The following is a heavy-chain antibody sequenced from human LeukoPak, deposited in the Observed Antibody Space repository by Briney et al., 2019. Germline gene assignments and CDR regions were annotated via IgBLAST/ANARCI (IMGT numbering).Heavy chain of an antibody. V-gene: IGHV3-20*04. CDR2: INWNGGST. D-gene: IGHD4-17*01. Sequence: GGSLRLSCAASGFTFDDYGMSWVRQAPGKGLEWVSGINWNGGSTGYADSVKGRFTISRDNAKNSLYLQMNSLRAEDTALYYCAKGDGDYDYYYCMDVWGKGTTVTVSS. CDR1: GFTFDDYG. J-gene: IGHJ6*03. CDR3: AKGDGDYDYYYCMDV.